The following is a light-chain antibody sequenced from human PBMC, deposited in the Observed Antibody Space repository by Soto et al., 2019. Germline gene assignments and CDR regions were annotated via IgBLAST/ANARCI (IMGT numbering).Light chain of an antibody. J-gene: IGKJ1*01. CDR2: GAS. CDR1: QSLSSN. Sequence: EIVLTQSPATLSVSPWERATLSCRASQSLSSNLAWYQQRPGRAPRLLIYGASIRATGIPARFSGSVSGTEFTLTISSLQSEDFAVYYCQQYEKWPWTFGQGTKVDIK. CDR3: QQYEKWPWT. V-gene: IGKV3-15*01.